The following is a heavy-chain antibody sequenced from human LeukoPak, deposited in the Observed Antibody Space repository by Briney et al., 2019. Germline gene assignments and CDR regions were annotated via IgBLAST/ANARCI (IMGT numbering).Heavy chain of an antibody. V-gene: IGHV3-30-3*01. CDR1: GFTFSSYA. Sequence: GGSLRLSCAASGFTFSSYAMHWVRQAPGKGLEWVAVISYDGSNKYYADSVKGRFTISRDNSKNTLYLQMNSLRAEDTAVYYCARDGGYCSGGSCYWLYFDYWGQGTLVTVSS. CDR3: ARDGGYCSGGSCYWLYFDY. D-gene: IGHD2-15*01. J-gene: IGHJ4*02. CDR2: ISYDGSNK.